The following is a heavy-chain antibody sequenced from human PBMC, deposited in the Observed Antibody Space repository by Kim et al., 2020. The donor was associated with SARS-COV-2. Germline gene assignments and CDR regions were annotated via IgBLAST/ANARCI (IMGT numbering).Heavy chain of an antibody. CDR2: T. J-gene: IGHJ4*02. CDR3: ARGNNNGDYFDF. D-gene: IGHD4-17*01. Sequence: TNYNPSLKGRVTISADTSKRQFSLKLGAVTAADTAVYYWARGNNNGDYFDFWGQGALVTVSS. V-gene: IGHV4-61*02.